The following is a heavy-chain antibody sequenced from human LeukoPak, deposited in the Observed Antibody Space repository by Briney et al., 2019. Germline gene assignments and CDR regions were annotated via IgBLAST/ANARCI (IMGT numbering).Heavy chain of an antibody. J-gene: IGHJ4*02. D-gene: IGHD3-10*01. CDR2: IVGYGGST. CDR1: QFNFNKFG. CDR3: ARVTTRRGN. V-gene: IGHV3-23*01. Sequence: GGALRLSCWISQFNFNKFGMTWGRQAPGKVLGGVSCIVGYGGSTKYAESVQGRFAISRDNSKNTLYLQMNSLRAEDTAVYYCARVTTRRGNWGQGTLVTVSS.